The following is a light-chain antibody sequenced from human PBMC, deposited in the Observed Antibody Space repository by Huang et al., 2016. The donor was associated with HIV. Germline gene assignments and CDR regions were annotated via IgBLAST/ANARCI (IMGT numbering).Light chain of an antibody. J-gene: IGKJ3*01. CDR1: QSIDYY. CDR3: QQRSNWPIT. V-gene: IGKV3-11*01. CDR2: DVS. Sequence: EIMLTQSPATLSLSLGERATLSCRANQSIDYYLAWYQQKPGQSPRLLTFDVSNRATGIPARCSGSGSGTNFTLTISSLEPEDFAVYYCQQRSNWPITFGPGTRVDI.